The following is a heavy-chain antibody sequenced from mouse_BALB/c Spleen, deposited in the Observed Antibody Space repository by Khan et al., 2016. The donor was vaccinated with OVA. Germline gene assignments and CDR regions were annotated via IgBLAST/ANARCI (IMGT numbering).Heavy chain of an antibody. CDR1: GYTFTNYG. D-gene: IGHD1-1*02. V-gene: IGHV9-3-1*01. CDR2: INTYTGEP. J-gene: IGHJ1*01. Sequence: QIQSEQSGPELKKPGETVKISCKASGYTFTNYGMNWVKQAPGKGLKWMGWINTYTGEPTYVDDFKGRFAFSLETSASTAYLQINNLKNEDTATYFCASGGYWYFDVWGAGTTVTVSS. CDR3: ASGGYWYFDV.